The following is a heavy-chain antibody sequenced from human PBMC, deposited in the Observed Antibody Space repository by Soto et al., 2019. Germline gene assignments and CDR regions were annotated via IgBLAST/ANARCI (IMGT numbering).Heavy chain of an antibody. CDR3: VRTSLVVAAATREDY. V-gene: IGHV3-74*01. Sequence: EVQLVESGGGLVQPGGSLRLSCAASGFTFSSYWMHWVRQAPGKGLVWVSRIHSDGSSTRYAASVKGRFTISRANAKNPLYLQMNSLRAADTAVYYCVRTSLVVAAATREDYWGQGTLVTVSS. CDR1: GFTFSSYW. J-gene: IGHJ4*02. CDR2: IHSDGSST. D-gene: IGHD2-15*01.